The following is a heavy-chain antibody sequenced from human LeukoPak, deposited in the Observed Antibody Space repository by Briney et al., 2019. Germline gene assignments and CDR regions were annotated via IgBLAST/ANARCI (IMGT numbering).Heavy chain of an antibody. CDR1: GYTFTSYA. CDR2: INARNGNT. CDR3: ARTDYYYYMDV. J-gene: IGHJ6*03. Sequence: ASVKVSCKASGYTFTSYAMHWVRQAPGQRLEWMGWINARNGNTKYSQKFQGRVTITRDTSASTAYMELSSLRSDDTAVYYCARTDYYYYMDVWGKGTTVTVSS. V-gene: IGHV1-3*01.